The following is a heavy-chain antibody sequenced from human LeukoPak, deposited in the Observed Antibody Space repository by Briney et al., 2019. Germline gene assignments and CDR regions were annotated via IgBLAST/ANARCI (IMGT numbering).Heavy chain of an antibody. V-gene: IGHV3-43*01. CDR3: VKDLSYESSGHVLEY. Sequence: PGGSLRLSCVASGFTFEDYTMHWVRHAPGKTLEWVSLISWDGTTYYTDSVKGRFTISRDNSKNSLYLQMDTLRSGDTAFYYCVKDLSYESSGHVLEYWGQGTLVTVSS. CDR2: ISWDGTT. CDR1: GFTFEDYT. D-gene: IGHD3-22*01. J-gene: IGHJ4*02.